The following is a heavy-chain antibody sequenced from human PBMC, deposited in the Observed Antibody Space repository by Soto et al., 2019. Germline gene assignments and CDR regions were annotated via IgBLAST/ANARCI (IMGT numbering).Heavy chain of an antibody. Sequence: GSLRLSCAASGFTFSSYSMNWVRQAPGKGLEWVSSISSSSSYIYYADSVKGRFTISRDNAKNSLYLQMNSLRAEDTAVYYCARDLRMIVRATKGYYYYGMDVCGQRTTVTVSS. D-gene: IGHD1-26*01. J-gene: IGHJ6*02. CDR2: ISSSSSYI. V-gene: IGHV3-21*01. CDR1: GFTFSSYS. CDR3: ARDLRMIVRATKGYYYYGMDV.